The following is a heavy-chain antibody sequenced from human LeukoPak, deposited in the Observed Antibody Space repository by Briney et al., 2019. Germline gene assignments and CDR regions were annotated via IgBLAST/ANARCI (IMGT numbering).Heavy chain of an antibody. V-gene: IGHV1-46*01. J-gene: IGHJ5*02. CDR1: GYTFINYT. Sequence: ASVKVSCKASGYTFINYTMHWVRQAPGQRLEWMGIINPSGGSTSYAQKFQGRVTMTRDMSTSTVYMELSSLRSEDTAVYYCARDIGEVVYDFWSGYFRETQGLNREYNWFDPWGQGTLVTVSS. CDR3: ARDIGEVVYDFWSGYFRETQGLNREYNWFDP. D-gene: IGHD3-3*01. CDR2: INPSGGST.